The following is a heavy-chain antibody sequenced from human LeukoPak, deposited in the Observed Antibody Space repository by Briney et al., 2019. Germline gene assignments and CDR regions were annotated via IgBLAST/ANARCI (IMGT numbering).Heavy chain of an antibody. J-gene: IGHJ4*02. CDR3: ARHALAGQWLTRARPLDY. D-gene: IGHD6-19*01. CDR2: IYYSGST. Sequence: PSETLSLTCTVSGGSISSSSYYWGWIRQPPGKGLEWIGSIYYSGSTYYNPSLKSRVTISVDTSKNQFSLKLSSVTAADTAVYYCARHALAGQWLTRARPLDYWGQGTLVTVSS. CDR1: GGSISSSSYY. V-gene: IGHV4-39*01.